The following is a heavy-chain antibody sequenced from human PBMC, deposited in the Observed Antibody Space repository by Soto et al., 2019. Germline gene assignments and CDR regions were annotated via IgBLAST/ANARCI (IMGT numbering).Heavy chain of an antibody. CDR1: GGNIISGCCY. Sequence: SVTMSLTCPVAGGNIISGCCYWSWNSKHPGKGLEWIGYIYYSGSTYYNPSLKSRVTISVDTSKNQFSLKLSSVTAADTAVYYCARAKTYYYGSGSHGMDVWGQGTTVTVSS. J-gene: IGHJ6*02. V-gene: IGHV4-31*03. CDR2: IYYSGST. CDR3: ARAKTYYYGSGSHGMDV. D-gene: IGHD3-10*01.